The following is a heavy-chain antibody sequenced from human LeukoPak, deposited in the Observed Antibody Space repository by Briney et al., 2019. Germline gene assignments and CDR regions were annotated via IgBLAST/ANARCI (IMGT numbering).Heavy chain of an antibody. CDR3: ARARGMDV. Sequence: GGSLRLSCAASGFTFTTYWMSWVRQAPGKGLEWVANINHDGSEKYYVDSVKGRFTISRDNAMNSLYLQMNRLRAEDTAVYYCARARGMDVWGKGATVIVSS. V-gene: IGHV3-7*03. J-gene: IGHJ6*04. CDR1: GFTFTTYW. CDR2: INHDGSEK.